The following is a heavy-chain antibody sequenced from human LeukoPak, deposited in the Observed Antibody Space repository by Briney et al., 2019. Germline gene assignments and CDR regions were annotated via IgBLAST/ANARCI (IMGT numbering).Heavy chain of an antibody. CDR2: INPNSGGT. D-gene: IGHD6-13*01. CDR3: ARAKSIAAASRGSVRAFDY. CDR1: GYTFTSYD. J-gene: IGHJ4*02. V-gene: IGHV1-2*02. Sequence: GASVKVSCKASGYTFTSYDINWVRQATGQGLVWMGWINPNSGGTNYAQKFQGRVTMTRDTSISTAYMELSRLRSDDTAVYYCARAKSIAAASRGSVRAFDYWGQGTLVTVSS.